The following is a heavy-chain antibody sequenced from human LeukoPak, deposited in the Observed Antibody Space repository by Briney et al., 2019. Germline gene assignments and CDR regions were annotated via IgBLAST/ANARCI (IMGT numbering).Heavy chain of an antibody. CDR1: GGSISSGGYS. D-gene: IGHD6-6*01. V-gene: IGHV4-30-2*01. J-gene: IGHJ4*02. CDR2: IYHSGST. Sequence: SQTLSLTCAVSGGSISSGGYSWSWIRQPPGKGLEWIGYIYHSGSTYYNPSLKSRVTISVDRSKNQFSLKLSSVTAADTAVYYCVRGAGGSIAARSFDYWGQGTLVTVSS. CDR3: VRGAGGSIAARSFDY.